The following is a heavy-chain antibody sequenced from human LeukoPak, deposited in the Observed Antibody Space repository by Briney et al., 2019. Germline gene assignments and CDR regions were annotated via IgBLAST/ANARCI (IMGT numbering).Heavy chain of an antibody. Sequence: GASVKVSCKASGGTFSSYAISWVRQAPGQGLEWMGRIIPILGIANYAQKFQGRVTITADKSTSTAYMELSSLRSEDTAVYYCARASGRLMTFDYWGQGTLVTVSS. D-gene: IGHD3-3*01. V-gene: IGHV1-69*04. CDR1: GGTFSSYA. J-gene: IGHJ4*02. CDR3: ARASGRLMTFDY. CDR2: IIPILGIA.